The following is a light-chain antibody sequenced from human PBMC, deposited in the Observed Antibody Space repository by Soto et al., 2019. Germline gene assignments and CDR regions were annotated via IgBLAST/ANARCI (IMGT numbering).Light chain of an antibody. V-gene: IGKV1-12*01. CDR3: QQAKNFPWT. CDR2: AAS. J-gene: IGKJ1*01. Sequence: DIQMTQAPFSVSASVGDRVTITCRASQGISTSLAWYQQKPGKAPKLLIYAASSLQSGVPSRFSGTGSGTDFTLTISSLQPEDFEAYYCQQAKNFPWTFGQGIKVEVK. CDR1: QGISTS.